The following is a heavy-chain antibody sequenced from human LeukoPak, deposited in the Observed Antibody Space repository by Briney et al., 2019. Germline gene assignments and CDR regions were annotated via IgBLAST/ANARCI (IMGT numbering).Heavy chain of an antibody. CDR1: GFSFSSYG. CDR2: VWYDGSNQ. V-gene: IGHV3-33*01. Sequence: PGRSLKLSCAASGFSFSSYGMHWVRQAPGKGLEWVAVVWYDGSNQYYADSVKGRFTISRDNSKNILYLQMNSLRAEDTAVYYCASLHTTAMVISYAFDIWGQGTMVTVSS. J-gene: IGHJ3*02. D-gene: IGHD5-18*01. CDR3: ASLHTTAMVISYAFDI.